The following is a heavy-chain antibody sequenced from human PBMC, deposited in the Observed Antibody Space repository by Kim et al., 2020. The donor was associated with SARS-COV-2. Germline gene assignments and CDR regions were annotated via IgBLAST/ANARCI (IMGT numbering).Heavy chain of an antibody. CDR2: ISAYNGNT. CDR3: ARDRGRGMATILPSDY. V-gene: IGHV1-18*01. CDR1: GYTFTSYG. J-gene: IGHJ4*02. D-gene: IGHD5-12*01. Sequence: ASVKVSCKASGYTFTSYGISWVRQAPGQGLEWMGWISAYNGNTNYAQKLQGRVTMTTDTSTSTAYMELRSLRSDDTAVYYCARDRGRGMATILPSDYWGQGTLVTVSS.